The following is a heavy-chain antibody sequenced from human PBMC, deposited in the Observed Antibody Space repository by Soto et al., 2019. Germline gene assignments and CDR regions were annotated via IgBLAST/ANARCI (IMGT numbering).Heavy chain of an antibody. J-gene: IGHJ4*02. CDR3: VRQGNSSGFRRPVRRFDY. V-gene: IGHV4-39*01. CDR2: IYYSGNS. Sequence: SETLSLTCTVSGVSINSSCYYWGWIRQPKGKGLEWIGSIYYSGNSYYNPSLKSRITISVDTPRNQFSLKLSSVTAADTAVYYCVRQGNSSGFRRPVRRFDYWGQGTLVTVSS. CDR1: GVSINSSCYY. D-gene: IGHD3-22*01.